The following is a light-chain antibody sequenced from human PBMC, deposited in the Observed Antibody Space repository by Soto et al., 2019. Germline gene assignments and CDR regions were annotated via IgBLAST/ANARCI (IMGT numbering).Light chain of an antibody. J-gene: IGKJ5*01. CDR3: QQYDDFPIT. V-gene: IGKV1-39*01. Sequence: DIQMTQSPSSLSASVGDRVTITCRASQSISTYLNWYHQKPGKAPKLLIYAAFSLQSGVPSRFSGSGSGTDFTLTIRSLQPEDFATYYCQQYDDFPITFGQGTRLEIK. CDR1: QSISTY. CDR2: AAF.